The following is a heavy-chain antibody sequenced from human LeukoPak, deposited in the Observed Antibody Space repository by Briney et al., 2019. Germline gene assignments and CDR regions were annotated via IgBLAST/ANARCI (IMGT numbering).Heavy chain of an antibody. Sequence: GGSLRLSCAASGFTFSSCSMNWVRQAPGKGLEWVSYISSSSSTIYYADSVKGRFTISRDNAKNSLYLQMNSLRAEDTVVYYCARVAYWYYGSGRDRGFDYWGQGTLVTVSS. D-gene: IGHD3-10*01. CDR3: ARVAYWYYGSGRDRGFDY. CDR1: GFTFSSCS. J-gene: IGHJ4*02. CDR2: ISSSSSTI. V-gene: IGHV3-48*01.